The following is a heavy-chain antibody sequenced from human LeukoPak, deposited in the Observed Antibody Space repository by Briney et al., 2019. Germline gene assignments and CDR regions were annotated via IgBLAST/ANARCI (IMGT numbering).Heavy chain of an antibody. J-gene: IGHJ5*02. CDR2: INIDGSIT. CDR3: VRDKMMDDRGVGFDP. CDR1: GFTFSTSW. D-gene: IGHD1-1*01. V-gene: IGHV3-74*01. Sequence: GGSLRLSCAASGFTFSTSWMYWVRHAPGKGLMYVSRINIDGSITTYADSVKGRFTISRDNTKNTLYLQMNSLGAEDTAVYYRVRDKMMDDRGVGFDPWGQGTLVTVSS.